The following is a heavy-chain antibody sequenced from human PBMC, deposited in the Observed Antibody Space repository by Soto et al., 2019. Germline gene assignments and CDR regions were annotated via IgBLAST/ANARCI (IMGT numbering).Heavy chain of an antibody. CDR3: AAGGGLPRYD. CDR1: GGSISSGGYS. D-gene: IGHD1-1*01. J-gene: IGHJ4*02. Sequence: QLQLQESGSGLVKPSQTLSLTCAVSGGSISSGGYSWGWIRQPPGKGLEWIGYIYHSGSTYYNPSRTIRVTMSVEWAKNQCSLKLGSVTAADTAVYYCAAGGGLPRYDWGQGTLVTVSS. V-gene: IGHV4-30-2*01. CDR2: IYHSGST.